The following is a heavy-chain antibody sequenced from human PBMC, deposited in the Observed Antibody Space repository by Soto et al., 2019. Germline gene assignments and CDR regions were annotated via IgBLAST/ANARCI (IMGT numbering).Heavy chain of an antibody. D-gene: IGHD5-12*01. V-gene: IGHV1-69*13. CDR1: GYTFTNYP. CDR2: IIPIFGTA. J-gene: IGHJ6*02. Sequence: SVKASCKASGYTFTNYPMHWVRQAPGQGLDWMGGIIPIFGTANYAQKFQGRVTITADESARTAFMELTGLRFEDTAVYYCARDKDRLRVGGNYYYITDVWGQGTTVTVSS. CDR3: ARDKDRLRVGGNYYYITDV.